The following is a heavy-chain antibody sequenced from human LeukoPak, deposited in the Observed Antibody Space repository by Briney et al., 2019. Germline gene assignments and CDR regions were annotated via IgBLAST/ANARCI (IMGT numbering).Heavy chain of an antibody. Sequence: GRSLRLPCAASGFTFSNYGMHWVRQAPGKGLEWVAVISYDGNNKYYADSVKGRFTISRDNSKNTLYLQMNSLRAEDTAVYYCALVGDYYGMDVWGQGTTVTVSS. CDR3: ALVGDYYGMDV. D-gene: IGHD3-10*01. CDR2: ISYDGNNK. V-gene: IGHV3-30*03. CDR1: GFTFSNYG. J-gene: IGHJ6*02.